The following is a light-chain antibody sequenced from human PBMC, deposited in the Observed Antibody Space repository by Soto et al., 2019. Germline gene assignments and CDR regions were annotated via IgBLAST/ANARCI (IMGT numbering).Light chain of an antibody. CDR3: SSYTSSSTLYV. J-gene: IGLJ1*01. CDR2: DVS. Sequence: QSALTQPASVSGSPGQSITISCTGTSSDVGGYNYVSWYQQHPGKAPKLMIYDVSNRPSGVSNRFSGSKSGNTASLTISGLQAEDEAEYCCSSYTSSSTLYVFGTGTKVTVL. V-gene: IGLV2-14*01. CDR1: SSDVGGYNY.